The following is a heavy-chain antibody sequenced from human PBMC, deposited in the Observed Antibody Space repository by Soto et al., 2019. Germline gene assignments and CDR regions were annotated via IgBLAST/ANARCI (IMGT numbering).Heavy chain of an antibody. V-gene: IGHV1-58*01. CDR3: AARTTVTSRHYYYYGMDV. CDR1: GFTFTSSA. CDR2: IVVGSGNT. D-gene: IGHD4-17*01. Sequence: ASVKVSCKASGFTFTSSAVQWVRQARGQRLEWIGWIVVGSGNTNCAQKFRERVTITRDMSTSTAYMELSSLRSEDTAVYYCAARTTVTSRHYYYYGMDVRGQGTTVTVSS. J-gene: IGHJ6*02.